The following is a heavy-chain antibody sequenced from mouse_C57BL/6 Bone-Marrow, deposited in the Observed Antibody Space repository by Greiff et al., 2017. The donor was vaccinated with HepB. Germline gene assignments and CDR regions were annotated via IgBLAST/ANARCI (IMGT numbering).Heavy chain of an antibody. J-gene: IGHJ2*01. CDR3: TTGGFFDY. CDR2: IDPENGDT. Sequence: EVHLVESGAELVRPGASVKLSCTASGFNIKDDYMHWVKQRPEQGLEWIGWIDPENGDTEYASKVQGKATITADTSSNTAYLQLSSLTSEDTAVYYCTTGGFFDYWGQGTTLTVSS. CDR1: GFNIKDDY. V-gene: IGHV14-4*01.